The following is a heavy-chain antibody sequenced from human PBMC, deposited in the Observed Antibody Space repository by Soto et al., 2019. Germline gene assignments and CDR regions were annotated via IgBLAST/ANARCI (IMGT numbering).Heavy chain of an antibody. Sequence: PGGSLRLSCAASGFTFSSYGMHWVRQAPGKGLEWVAVIWYDGSNKYYADTVKGRYTISRDNSKNTQYLQMNSLRAEDTAVFYCAREYSSSWYYVYYYGMDVWGQGTTVTVSS. D-gene: IGHD6-13*01. CDR3: AREYSSSWYYVYYYGMDV. CDR2: IWYDGSNK. CDR1: GFTFSSYG. J-gene: IGHJ6*02. V-gene: IGHV3-33*01.